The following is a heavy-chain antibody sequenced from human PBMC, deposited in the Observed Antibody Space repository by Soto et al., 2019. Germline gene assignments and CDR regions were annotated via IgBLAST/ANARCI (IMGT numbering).Heavy chain of an antibody. D-gene: IGHD1-26*01. CDR3: ARDDSGPEYCFDY. CDR2: ISYDGNKS. V-gene: IGHV3-30-3*01. CDR1: GFTFNKYA. Sequence: QVQLVESGGGVVQPGRSMRLSCAASGFTFNKYAMHWVRQAPGKGLEWVAVISYDGNKSYYADSVKGRFTISRDNSKNTLYLQMNSLTAEDTAVYYCARDDSGPEYCFDYWGQGTLVSVSS. J-gene: IGHJ4*02.